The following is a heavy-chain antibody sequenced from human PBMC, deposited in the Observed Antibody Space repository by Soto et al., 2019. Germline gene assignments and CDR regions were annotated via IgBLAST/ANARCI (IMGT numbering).Heavy chain of an antibody. CDR3: ARHQPGGYYGDYGSGFDY. D-gene: IGHD4-17*01. CDR2: IYYSGST. V-gene: IGHV4-39*01. Sequence: PSETLSLTCTVSGGSISSSSYYWGWIRQPPGKGLEWIGSIYYSGSTYYNPSLKSRVTISVDTSKNQFSLKLSSVTAADTAVYYCARHQPGGYYGDYGSGFDYWGQGTLVTVSS. J-gene: IGHJ4*02. CDR1: GGSISSSSYY.